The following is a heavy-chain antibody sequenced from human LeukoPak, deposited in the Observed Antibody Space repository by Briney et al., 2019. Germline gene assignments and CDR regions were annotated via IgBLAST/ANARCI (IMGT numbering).Heavy chain of an antibody. J-gene: IGHJ4*02. CDR1: GGTFNRYA. CDR2: ITPIFGAP. CDR3: ARDAAIDGNRDYYYLY. V-gene: IGHV1-69*13. Sequence: ASVKVSCKASGGTFNRYAISWVRQAPGQGPQWMGAITPIFGAPNYAQRFQGRLKITADASTSTAYMELSRLTSDDTAIYYCARDAAIDGNRDYYYLYWGQGTLVTVSS. D-gene: IGHD3-22*01.